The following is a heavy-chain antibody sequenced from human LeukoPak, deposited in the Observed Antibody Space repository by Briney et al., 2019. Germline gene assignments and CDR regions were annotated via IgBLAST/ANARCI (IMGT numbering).Heavy chain of an antibody. Sequence: ASVKVSCKVSGYTLTELSMHWVRQAPGKGLEWMGGFDPEDGETIYAQKFQGRVTMTEDTSTDTAYMELSGLRSEDTAVYYCATSLALEVGPLRRIVATIQGSFDYWGQGTLVTVSS. CDR1: GYTLTELS. J-gene: IGHJ4*02. CDR2: FDPEDGET. D-gene: IGHD5-12*01. CDR3: ATSLALEVGPLRRIVATIQGSFDY. V-gene: IGHV1-24*01.